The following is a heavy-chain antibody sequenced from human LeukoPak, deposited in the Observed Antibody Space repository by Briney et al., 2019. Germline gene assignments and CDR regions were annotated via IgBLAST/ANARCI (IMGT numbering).Heavy chain of an antibody. J-gene: IGHJ4*02. Sequence: SQTLSLTCTVSGVSISSGDYYWSWIRQPPGKGLEWIGYIYYSGSTYYNPSLKSRVTISVDTSKNQFSLKLSSVTAADTAVYYCARAGREMATMYYFDYWGQGTLVTVSS. CDR3: ARAGREMATMYYFDY. CDR2: IYYSGST. V-gene: IGHV4-30-4*01. D-gene: IGHD5-24*01. CDR1: GVSISSGDYY.